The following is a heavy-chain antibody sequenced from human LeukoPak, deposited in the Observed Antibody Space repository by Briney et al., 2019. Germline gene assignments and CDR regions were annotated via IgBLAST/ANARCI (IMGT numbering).Heavy chain of an antibody. J-gene: IGHJ4*02. CDR3: ARHPYYDFWSGYYFYYFDY. CDR1: GYSFTSYW. Sequence: GESLKISCKGSGYSFTSYWIGWVRQMPGKGLEWMGIIYPGDSDTRYSPSFQGQVTISADKSISTAYLQWSSLKASDTAMYYCARHPYYDFWSGYYFYYFDYWGQGTLVTVSS. CDR2: IYPGDSDT. V-gene: IGHV5-51*01. D-gene: IGHD3-3*01.